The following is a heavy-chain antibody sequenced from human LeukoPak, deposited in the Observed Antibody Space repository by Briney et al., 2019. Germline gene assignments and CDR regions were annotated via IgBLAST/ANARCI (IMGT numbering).Heavy chain of an antibody. J-gene: IGHJ4*02. D-gene: IGHD6-13*01. CDR1: GFTFSSYA. CDR3: ARDNMGIAAAGDY. V-gene: IGHV3-23*01. CDR2: ISGSGGAT. Sequence: PGGSLRLSCAASGFTFSSYALSWVRRAPGKGLEWVSAISGSGGATYYADYVKGRFTISRDNSKNTLYLQMNRLRAEDTAVYYCARDNMGIAAAGDYWGQGTLVTVSS.